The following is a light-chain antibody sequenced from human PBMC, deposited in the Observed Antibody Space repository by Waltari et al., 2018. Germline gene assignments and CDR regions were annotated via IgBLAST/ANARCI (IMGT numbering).Light chain of an antibody. CDR3: QQSYSTPFT. Sequence: DIQMTQSLSSLPASVGDRESIPCRASQSISSYLNWYQQKPGKAPKLLIYASSSLQSGVPSRFSGSGSGTDFTLTISSLQPEDFATYYCQQSYSTPFTFGPGTKVDIK. CDR1: QSISSY. V-gene: IGKV1-39*01. J-gene: IGKJ3*01. CDR2: ASS.